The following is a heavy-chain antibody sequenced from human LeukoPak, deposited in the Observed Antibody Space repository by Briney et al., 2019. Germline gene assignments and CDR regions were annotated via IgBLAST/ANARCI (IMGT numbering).Heavy chain of an antibody. Sequence: SVKVSCKASGGTFSSYAISWVRQAPGQGLEWMGRIIPILGIANYAQKFQGRVTITADKSTSTAYMELSSLRSEDTAVYYCARDPFFTGVGWFDPWGQGTLVTVSS. CDR3: ARDPFFTGVGWFDP. J-gene: IGHJ5*02. V-gene: IGHV1-69*04. D-gene: IGHD1-1*01. CDR1: GGTFSSYA. CDR2: IIPILGIA.